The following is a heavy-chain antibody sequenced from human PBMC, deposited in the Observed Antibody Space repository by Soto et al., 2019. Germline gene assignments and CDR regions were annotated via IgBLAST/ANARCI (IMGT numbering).Heavy chain of an antibody. D-gene: IGHD2-8*01. J-gene: IGHJ4*02. V-gene: IGHV1-69*13. CDR2: IIPIFGTA. CDR1: GGTFSSYA. Sequence: SVKVSCKASGGTFSSYAISWVRQAPGQGLEWMGGIIPIFGTANYAQKFQGRVTITADESTSTAYMELSSLRSEDTAVYYCARGHCTNGVCSYFDYWGQGTLVTVSS. CDR3: ARGHCTNGVCSYFDY.